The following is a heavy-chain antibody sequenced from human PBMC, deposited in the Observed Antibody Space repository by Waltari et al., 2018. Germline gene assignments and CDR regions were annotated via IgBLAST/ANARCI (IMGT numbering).Heavy chain of an antibody. CDR3: AKGDLYGDYQSGDWFDP. CDR1: GFTFSSYA. Sequence: EVQLLESGGGLVQPGGSLRLSCAASGFTFSSYAMSWVRQAPGKGLEWVPGISGSGGSTYYADTVKGRFTISRDNSKNTLYLQMNSLRAEDTAVYYCAKGDLYGDYQSGDWFDPWGQGTLVTVSS. V-gene: IGHV3-23*01. CDR2: ISGSGGST. J-gene: IGHJ5*02. D-gene: IGHD4-17*01.